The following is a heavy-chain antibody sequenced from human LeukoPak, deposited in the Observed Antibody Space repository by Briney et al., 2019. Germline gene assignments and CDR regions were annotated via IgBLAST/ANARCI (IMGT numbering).Heavy chain of an antibody. CDR3: ARSGDKGYCSTTSCYGFDY. Sequence: SETLSLTCTVSGYSISSGYHWGWIRQPPGKGLEWIGSIYIGGTTFHNPSLKSRVTISLDTSKNQFSLGLSSMTAADTAVYHCARSGDKGYCSTTSCYGFDYWGQGILVTVSS. J-gene: IGHJ4*02. CDR1: GYSISSGYH. V-gene: IGHV4-38-2*02. D-gene: IGHD2-2*01. CDR2: IYIGGTT.